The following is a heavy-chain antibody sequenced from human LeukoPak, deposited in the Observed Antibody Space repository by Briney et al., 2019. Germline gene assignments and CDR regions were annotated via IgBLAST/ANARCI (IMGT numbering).Heavy chain of an antibody. J-gene: IGHJ5*02. V-gene: IGHV4-59*01. CDR2: IYCSGST. CDR3: ARVGLLGGVNVFDP. CDR1: GGSISSYY. D-gene: IGHD2-8*02. Sequence: SETLSLTCTVSGGSISSYYWSWIRQPPGKGLEWIGYIYCSGSTNYNPSLKSRVTISVDTSKNQFSLKLSSVTAAETAVYYCARVGLLGGVNVFDPWGQGTLVTVSS.